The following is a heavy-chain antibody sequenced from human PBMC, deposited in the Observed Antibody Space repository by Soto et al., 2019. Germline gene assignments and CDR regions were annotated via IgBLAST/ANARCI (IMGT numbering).Heavy chain of an antibody. CDR2: IWYDGSNK. CDR1: GFTFSSYG. CDR3: ARVDSYYYDSSGSDAFDI. V-gene: IGHV3-33*01. Sequence: TGGSLRPSCAASGFTFSSYGMHWVRQAPGKGLEWVAVIWYDGSNKYYADSVKGRFTISRDNSKNTLYLQMNSLRAEDTAVYYCARVDSYYYDSSGSDAFDIWGQGTMVTVSS. J-gene: IGHJ3*02. D-gene: IGHD3-22*01.